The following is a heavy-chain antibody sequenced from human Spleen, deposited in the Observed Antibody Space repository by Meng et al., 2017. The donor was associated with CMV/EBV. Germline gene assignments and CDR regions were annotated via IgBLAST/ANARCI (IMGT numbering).Heavy chain of an antibody. J-gene: IGHJ4*02. CDR1: GSAFTNYP. D-gene: IGHD2-15*01. V-gene: IGHV1-2*02. Sequence: SGSAFTNYPIHWVRQAPGQVLEWMGWINPNAGGTNYAHNFQGRVTMTRDTSISAAYMELSSLRSDDTAVYFCARDLYAGYSDGPFDYWGQGTLVTVSS. CDR2: INPNAGGT. CDR3: ARDLYAGYSDGPFDY.